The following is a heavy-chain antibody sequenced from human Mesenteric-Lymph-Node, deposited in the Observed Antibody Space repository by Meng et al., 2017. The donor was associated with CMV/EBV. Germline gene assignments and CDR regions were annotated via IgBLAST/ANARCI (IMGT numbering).Heavy chain of an antibody. CDR2: ITHSGIT. D-gene: IGHD2-2*02. CDR1: GFTFSSYS. CDR3: RSTSGVLVVPAAILDQ. Sequence: ESLKISCAASGFTFSSYSMNWVRQPPGKGLEWIGEITHSGITNYKPSLRGRVTISVDTSKNQFSLKLTSVTAADTAVYYCRSTSGVLVVPAAILDQWGQGTLVTVSS. J-gene: IGHJ4*02. V-gene: IGHV4-34*03.